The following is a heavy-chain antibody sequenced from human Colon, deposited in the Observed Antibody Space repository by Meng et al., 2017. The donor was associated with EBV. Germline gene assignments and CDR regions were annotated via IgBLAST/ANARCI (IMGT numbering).Heavy chain of an antibody. Sequence: QVQLQASGPGLVKPSATLSLTRPVPGDSVATGRYYWSWIRQPPGKGLEWIAYIYYIGGTNYNPSLKSRLTISLDTSKNQFSLSLRSVTAADTAVYYCARVSGRSFDPWGQGTLVTVSS. D-gene: IGHD3-10*01. CDR2: IYYIGGT. CDR3: ARVSGRSFDP. CDR1: GDSVATGRYY. J-gene: IGHJ5*02. V-gene: IGHV4-61*01.